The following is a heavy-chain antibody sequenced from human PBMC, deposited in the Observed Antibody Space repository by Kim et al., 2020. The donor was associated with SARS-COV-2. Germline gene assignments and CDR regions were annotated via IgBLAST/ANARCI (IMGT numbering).Heavy chain of an antibody. V-gene: IGHV3-23*01. CDR3: AKGKHTGAYSSSDY. J-gene: IGHJ4*02. D-gene: IGHD2-8*02. Sequence: ADSVVGRFSISRDNSKNTLYLQMDSLRAEDTAVYYCAKGKHTGAYSSSDYWGQGTLLTVSS.